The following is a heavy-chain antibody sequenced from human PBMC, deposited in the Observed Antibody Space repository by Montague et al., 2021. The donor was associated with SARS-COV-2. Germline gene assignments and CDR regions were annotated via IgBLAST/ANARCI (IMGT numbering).Heavy chain of an antibody. CDR3: AGGFDY. D-gene: IGHD3-16*01. V-gene: IGHV4-59*01. Sequence: SQTLSLTCTVSGGSISSDYWSWSRQPPGKGLEWSGYRYYSGSTNYNPPPNSRDTMSVDTTKNQFSLKLSSVTAAATAVYYCAGGFDYWGQGTLVTVSS. CDR2: RYYSGST. CDR1: GGSISSDY. J-gene: IGHJ4*02.